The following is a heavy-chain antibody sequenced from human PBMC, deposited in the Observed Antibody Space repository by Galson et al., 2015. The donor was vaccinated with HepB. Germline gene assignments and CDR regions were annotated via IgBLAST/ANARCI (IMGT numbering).Heavy chain of an antibody. Sequence: SETLSLTCAVYGGSFRGYDWSWIRQPPGKGLEWIGEINHSGSTNYNASFKSRVTISIDMSKNQFSLNLISVTAADTSVYYCARPRRGREKYHGSTQYNYYYAMDVWGRGTAVTVSS. J-gene: IGHJ6*02. CDR1: GGSFRGYD. CDR3: ARPRRGREKYHGSTQYNYYYAMDV. CDR2: INHSGST. D-gene: IGHD3-10*01. V-gene: IGHV4-34*01.